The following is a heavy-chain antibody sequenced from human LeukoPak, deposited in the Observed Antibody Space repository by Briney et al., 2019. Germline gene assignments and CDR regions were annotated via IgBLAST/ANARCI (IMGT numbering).Heavy chain of an antibody. CDR3: ARSYYKYYYYYMDV. V-gene: IGHV4-4*07. CDR2: IYTSGST. CDR1: GGSISSYY. D-gene: IGHD3-10*01. Sequence: SETLSLTCTVSGGSISSYYWSWIRQPAGKGLEWIGRIYTSGSTNYNPSLKSRVTMSVDTSKNQFSLKLSSVTAADTAVYYCARSYYKYYYYYMDVWGKGTTVTISS. J-gene: IGHJ6*03.